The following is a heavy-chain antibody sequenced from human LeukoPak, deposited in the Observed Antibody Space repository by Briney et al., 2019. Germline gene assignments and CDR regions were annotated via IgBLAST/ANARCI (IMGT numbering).Heavy chain of an antibody. CDR3: ARDVYGESH. D-gene: IGHD4-17*01. CDR2: INHSGST. J-gene: IGHJ4*02. CDR1: GGSFSGYY. V-gene: IGHV4-34*01. Sequence: SETLSLTCAVYGGSFSGYYWSWIRQPPGKGLGWIGEINHSGSTNYNPSLKSRVTISVDTSKNQFSLKLSSVTAADTAVYYCARDVYGESHWGQGTLVTVSS.